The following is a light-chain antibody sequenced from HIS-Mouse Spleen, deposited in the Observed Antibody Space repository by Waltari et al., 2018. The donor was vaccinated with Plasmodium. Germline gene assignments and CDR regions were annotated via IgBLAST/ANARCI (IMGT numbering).Light chain of an antibody. V-gene: IGLV2-14*03. CDR2: DVS. J-gene: IGLJ2*01. CDR1: SSDVGGYHY. CDR3: SSYTSSSTLV. Sequence: QSALTQPASVSGSPGQSITISCTGTSSDVGGYHYVSWYQQHPGKSPTLMTYDVSNRPSWVSHRFSGSKSGKTASRTISGLQAEDEADDYCSSYTSSSTLVFGGGTKLTVL.